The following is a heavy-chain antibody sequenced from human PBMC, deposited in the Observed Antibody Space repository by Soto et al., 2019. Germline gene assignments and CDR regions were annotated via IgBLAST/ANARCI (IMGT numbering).Heavy chain of an antibody. V-gene: IGHV4-61*01. CDR3: ARTHHSTSSECWYDP. Sequence: PSETLSLTCTVSGGSISSDSHFWNWIRQPPGKRLEWIGYIYYSESTDYNPSLNSRVTISLDTSKNQFSLTLSSVTAADTAIYYCARTHHSTSSECWYDPRGQGTLVTVSS. J-gene: IGHJ5*02. CDR2: IYYSEST. CDR1: GGSISSDSHF. D-gene: IGHD6-6*01.